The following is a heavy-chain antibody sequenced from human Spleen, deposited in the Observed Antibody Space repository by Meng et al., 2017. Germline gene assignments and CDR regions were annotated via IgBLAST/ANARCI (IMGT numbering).Heavy chain of an antibody. Sequence: WGSLRLSCAASGVTFSVYWMSWVRQAPGKGLEWVAGIKQDGSEKYYVDSVKGRFTISRDNAKNSLYLQMNSLRAEDTAVYYCASDPFDAFDIWGQGTMVTVSS. V-gene: IGHV3-7*01. CDR3: ASDPFDAFDI. J-gene: IGHJ3*02. CDR1: GVTFSVYW. CDR2: IKQDGSEK.